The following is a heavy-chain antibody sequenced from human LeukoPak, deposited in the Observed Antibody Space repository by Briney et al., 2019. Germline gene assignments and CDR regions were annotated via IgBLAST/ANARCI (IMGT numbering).Heavy chain of an antibody. Sequence: GGSLRLSCAASGFTFSSYWMSWVRQAPGKGLEWVANIKQDGSEKYYVDSVKGRFTISRDNAKNSLYLQMNSLRAEDTAVYYCARALDSSSSRYQAFEYWGQGTLVTVSS. J-gene: IGHJ4*02. V-gene: IGHV3-7*01. CDR1: GFTFSSYW. CDR3: ARALDSSSSRYQAFEY. CDR2: IKQDGSEK. D-gene: IGHD2-2*01.